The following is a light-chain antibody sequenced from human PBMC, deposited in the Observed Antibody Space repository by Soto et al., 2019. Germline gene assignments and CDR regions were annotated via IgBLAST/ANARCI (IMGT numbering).Light chain of an antibody. CDR2: NTN. CDR3: VLYMGLAISV. CDR1: SGSVSTNYY. V-gene: IGLV8-61*01. Sequence: QTVVTQEPSFSVSPGGTVTFTCGLSSGSVSTNYYPSWYQQTPGQAPRTLIYNTNSRSSGVPDRFSGSILGKKAALTITGVQADDESDYYCVLYMGLAISVSGGGTKLTVL. J-gene: IGLJ2*01.